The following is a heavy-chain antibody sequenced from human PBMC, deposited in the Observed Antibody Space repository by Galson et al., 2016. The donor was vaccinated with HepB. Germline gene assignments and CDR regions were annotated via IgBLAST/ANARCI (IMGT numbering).Heavy chain of an antibody. J-gene: IGHJ4*02. Sequence: SETLSLTCTVSGASISSYYWSWIRQPPGKGLEWIGYIYYSGSTNYKPSLKRRVAMSVDTSKNQFSLKLTSVTAADTAVYYCARLRSGTVATYYFDYWGQGNLVTVSS. D-gene: IGHD4-23*01. V-gene: IGHV4-59*08. CDR3: ARLRSGTVATYYFDY. CDR2: IYYSGST. CDR1: GASISSYY.